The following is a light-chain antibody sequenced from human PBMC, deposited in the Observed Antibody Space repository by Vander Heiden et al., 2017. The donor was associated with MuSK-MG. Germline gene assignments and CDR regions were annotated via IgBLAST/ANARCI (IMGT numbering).Light chain of an antibody. Sequence: DIQLTQSPSFLSASVGDRVTITCRASQGIFSYLAWYQQKPGKAPKLLIYDASTLQSAVPSRFSASGSGTEFTLTMNSLHLEDFATYFCQRLTTYAYTFGQGTKMEIK. CDR2: DAS. CDR3: QRLTTYAYT. V-gene: IGKV1-9*01. J-gene: IGKJ2*01. CDR1: QGIFSY.